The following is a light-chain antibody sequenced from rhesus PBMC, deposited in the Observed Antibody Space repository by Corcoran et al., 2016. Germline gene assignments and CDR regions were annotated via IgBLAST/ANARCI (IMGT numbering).Light chain of an antibody. Sequence: DIQMTQSPSALSASVGDRVTISCRASQTIHRNLAWYQQKPGKAPILLIYLASSLQTGIPSRFGGSGSGTDFTLTISSLQPEESACYYCQQYYDNPLTFGGGTKVEVK. J-gene: IGKJ4*01. CDR1: QTIHRN. V-gene: IGKV1S8*01. CDR3: QQYYDNPLT. CDR2: LAS.